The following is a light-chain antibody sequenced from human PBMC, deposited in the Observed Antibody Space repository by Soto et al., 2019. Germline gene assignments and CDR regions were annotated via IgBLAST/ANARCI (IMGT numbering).Light chain of an antibody. CDR2: GTS. Sequence: EIVMTQSPATLSVSPVERATLSCRASQSISSNLVWYQQKAGQAPRLLIYGTSSRATGIPDRFSGSGSGTEFTLTISSLQSEDFAVYYCQQYNNWPRTFGQGTKVDI. J-gene: IGKJ1*01. V-gene: IGKV3D-15*01. CDR3: QQYNNWPRT. CDR1: QSISSN.